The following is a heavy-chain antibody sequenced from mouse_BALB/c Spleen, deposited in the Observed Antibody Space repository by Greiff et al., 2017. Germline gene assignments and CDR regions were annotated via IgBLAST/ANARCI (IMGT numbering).Heavy chain of an antibody. D-gene: IGHD2-14*01. CDR3: TRSGRYPFDY. CDR2: IYPSDSYT. CDR1: GYTFTSYW. V-gene: IGHV1-69*02. Sequence: QVQLQQPGAELVRPGASVKLSCKASGYTFTSYWINWVKQRPGQGLEWIGNIYPSDSYTNYNQKFKDKATLTVDKSSSTAYMQLSSPTSEDSAVYYCTRSGRYPFDYWGQGTTLTVSS. J-gene: IGHJ2*01.